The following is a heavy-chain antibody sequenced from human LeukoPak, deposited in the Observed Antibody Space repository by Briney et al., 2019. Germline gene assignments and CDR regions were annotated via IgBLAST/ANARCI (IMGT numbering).Heavy chain of an antibody. CDR3: ARGFIAVAGLFDY. D-gene: IGHD6-19*01. CDR2: IYTSGST. Sequence: SETLSLTCTVSGGSISSGSYYWSWIRQPAGKGLEWIGRIYTSGSTNYNPSLKSRVTISVDTSKNQFSLKLSSVTAADTAVYYCARGFIAVAGLFDYWGQGTLVTVSS. V-gene: IGHV4-61*02. J-gene: IGHJ4*02. CDR1: GGSISSGSYY.